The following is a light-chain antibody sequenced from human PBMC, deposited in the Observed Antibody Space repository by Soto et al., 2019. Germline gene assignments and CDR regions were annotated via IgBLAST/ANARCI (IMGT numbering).Light chain of an antibody. CDR1: QSVSSY. J-gene: IGKJ5*01. CDR2: GLS. Sequence: EVVLTQSPATLPLSPGEGATLSCRASQSVSSYLNWYQQKLGQAPRPLIYGLSNRATGIPARFSGSGSGTDVTLTIGNLEAEDFAVYYCQQGSNWPITFDQGTRLEI. CDR3: QQGSNWPIT. V-gene: IGKV3-11*01.